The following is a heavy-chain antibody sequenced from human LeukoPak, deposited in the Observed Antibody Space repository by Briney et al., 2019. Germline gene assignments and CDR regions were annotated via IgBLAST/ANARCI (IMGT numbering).Heavy chain of an antibody. Sequence: PGGSLRLSCAASGFTFSSYGMHWVRQAPGKGLEWVAFIRYDGSNKYYADSVKGRFTISRDNSKNTLYLQMNSLRAEDTAVYYCAKYYYDSSGHTDYYFDYWGQGTLATVSS. V-gene: IGHV3-30*02. D-gene: IGHD3-22*01. CDR3: AKYYYDSSGHTDYYFDY. CDR1: GFTFSSYG. CDR2: IRYDGSNK. J-gene: IGHJ4*02.